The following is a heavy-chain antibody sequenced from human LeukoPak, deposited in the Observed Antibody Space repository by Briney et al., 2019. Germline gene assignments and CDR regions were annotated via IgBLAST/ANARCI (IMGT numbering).Heavy chain of an antibody. D-gene: IGHD3-22*01. V-gene: IGHV3-21*01. J-gene: IGHJ3*02. CDR2: ISSSSSYI. Sequence: GGSLRLSCAASGFTFSSYSMSWVRQAPGKWLEWVSSISSSSSYIYYADSVKGRFTISRDNAKNSLYLQMNSLRAEDTAVYYCAVYDSSGPDDAFDIWGQGTMVTVSS. CDR1: GFTFSSYS. CDR3: AVYDSSGPDDAFDI.